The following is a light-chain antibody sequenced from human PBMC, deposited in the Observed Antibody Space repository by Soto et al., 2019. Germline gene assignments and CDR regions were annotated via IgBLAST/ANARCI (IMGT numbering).Light chain of an antibody. CDR3: SSFVASNNLRV. Sequence: QSVLTQPASVSGSPGQSITISCTGTSSDVGSYNLVSWYQQHPGKAPKLILYEVNQRPSGVPDRFSGSKSGNTASLTVSGLQAEDEADYYCSSFVASNNLRVFGTGTKV. V-gene: IGLV2-8*01. CDR2: EVN. CDR1: SSDVGSYNL. J-gene: IGLJ1*01.